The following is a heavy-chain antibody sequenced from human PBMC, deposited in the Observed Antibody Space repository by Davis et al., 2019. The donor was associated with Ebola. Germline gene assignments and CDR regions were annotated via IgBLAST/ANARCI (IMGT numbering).Heavy chain of an antibody. CDR3: ARGATVTTYPSYWYFDL. V-gene: IGHV4-34*01. CDR1: GGSFSGYY. Sequence: MPSETLSLTCAVYGGSFSGYYWSWIRQPPGKGLEWIGEINHSGSTNYNPSLKSRVTIPVDTSKNQFSLKLSSVTAADTAVYYCARGATVTTYPSYWYFDLWGRGTLVTVSS. D-gene: IGHD4-17*01. CDR2: INHSGST. J-gene: IGHJ2*01.